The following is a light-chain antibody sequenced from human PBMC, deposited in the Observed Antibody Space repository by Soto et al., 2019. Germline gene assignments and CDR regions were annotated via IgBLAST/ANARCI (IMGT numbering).Light chain of an antibody. CDR1: QSVGSN. CDR3: QQYNNWPPYT. CDR2: GPS. Sequence: EIVMTQSPATLSVSPGERATLSCRASQSVGSNLAWYQQKPGQAPRLLIYGPSTRATGIPARFSGSGSGTEFTLTISSLQSEDFAVYYCQQYNNWPPYTFGQGTKLEIK. V-gene: IGKV3-15*01. J-gene: IGKJ2*01.